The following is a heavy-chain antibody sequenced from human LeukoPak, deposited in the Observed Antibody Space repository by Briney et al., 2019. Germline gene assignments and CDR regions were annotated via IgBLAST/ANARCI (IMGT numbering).Heavy chain of an antibody. CDR1: GFTFSSYW. V-gene: IGHV3-7*01. CDR3: ARDFDFWSGYSGAFDI. J-gene: IGHJ3*02. CDR2: IKQDGSEK. Sequence: GGSLRLSCAASGFTFSSYWMSWVRQAPGKGLEWVANIKQDGSEKYYVDSVKGRFIISRDNAKNSLYLQMNSLRAEDTAVYYCARDFDFWSGYSGAFDIWGQGTMVTVSS. D-gene: IGHD3-3*01.